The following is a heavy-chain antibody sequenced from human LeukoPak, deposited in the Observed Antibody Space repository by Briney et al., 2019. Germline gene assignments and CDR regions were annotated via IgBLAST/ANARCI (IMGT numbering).Heavy chain of an antibody. CDR2: IYYSGST. D-gene: IGHD5-18*01. CDR1: GGSISSGGYY. Sequence: SETLSLTCTVSGGSISSGGYYWSWIRQHPGKGLEWIGYIYYSGSTYYNPSLKSRVTISVDTSKNQFSLKLSSVTAADTAVYYCASTGTAMTPYFDYWGQGTLVTVSS. V-gene: IGHV4-31*03. CDR3: ASTGTAMTPYFDY. J-gene: IGHJ4*02.